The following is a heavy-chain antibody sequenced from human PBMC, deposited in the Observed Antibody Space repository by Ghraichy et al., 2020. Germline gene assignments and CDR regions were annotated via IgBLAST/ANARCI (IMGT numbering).Heavy chain of an antibody. V-gene: IGHV3-9*01. CDR1: GFTFDDYA. J-gene: IGHJ5*02. CDR2: ISGNSGSI. Sequence: GGSLRLSCAASGFTFDDYAMHWVRQAPGKGLEWVSGISGNSGSIGYADSVKGRFTISRDNAKNSLYLQMNSLRAEDTALYYCAKDLAVSWFDPWGQGTLVTVSS. CDR3: AKDLAVSWFDP. D-gene: IGHD6-19*01.